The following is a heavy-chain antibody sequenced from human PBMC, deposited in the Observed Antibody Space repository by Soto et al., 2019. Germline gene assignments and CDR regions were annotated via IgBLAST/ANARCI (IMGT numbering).Heavy chain of an antibody. CDR3: AKYWQEVSGFGMDV. CDR1: GLTFSSYA. D-gene: IGHD2-15*01. J-gene: IGHJ6*01. CDR2: ISSGGGST. V-gene: IGHV3-23*01. Sequence: EVQLLESGGGLAQPGGSLRLSCVASGLTFSSYAMSWVRQGPGKGLEWVSVISSGGGSTYYADSVKGRFTISRDNSKNTFYLRMNNLRADDTAVYFCAKYWQEVSGFGMDVWGQGTTVTVSS.